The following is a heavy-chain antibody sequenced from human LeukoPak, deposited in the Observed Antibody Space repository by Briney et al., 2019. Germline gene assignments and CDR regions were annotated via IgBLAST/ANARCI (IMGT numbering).Heavy chain of an antibody. CDR2: IYYSVST. D-gene: IGHD5-18*01. CDR1: GGSISSSSYY. Sequence: SETLSLTCTVSGGSISSSSYYWGWIRQPPGKGLEGIGRIYYSVSTYYNPVLKSRVTIQVDTSKNQSSLKLSSVTPADTAVYYCARVDTAKRGTHYWGQGPLVTVPS. J-gene: IGHJ4*02. V-gene: IGHV4-39*07. CDR3: ARVDTAKRGTHY.